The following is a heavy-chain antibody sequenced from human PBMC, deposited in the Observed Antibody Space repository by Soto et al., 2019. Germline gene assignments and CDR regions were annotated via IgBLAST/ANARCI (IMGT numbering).Heavy chain of an antibody. V-gene: IGHV4-30-4*01. CDR3: AREIIPLTTDWYFDL. J-gene: IGHJ2*01. CDR1: GGSISGGIYY. D-gene: IGHD4-17*01. Sequence: QVQLQESGPGLVKPSETLSLTCTVSGGSISGGIYYWSWVRQSPGKGLEWIGYIFHSGSTFYNPSLGSRVTISVDTSKNQFSLRLSSVTAADTAVYYCAREIIPLTTDWYFDLWGRCTLVTVSS. CDR2: IFHSGST.